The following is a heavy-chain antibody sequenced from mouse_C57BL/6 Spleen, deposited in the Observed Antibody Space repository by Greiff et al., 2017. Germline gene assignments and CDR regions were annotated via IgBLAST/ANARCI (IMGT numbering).Heavy chain of an antibody. J-gene: IGHJ3*01. CDR3: AREGPGTNWVFAY. CDR2: IYPGSGST. D-gene: IGHD4-1*01. V-gene: IGHV1-55*01. Sequence: QVQLQQPGAELVKPGASVKMSCKASGYTFTSYWITWVKQRPGQGLEWIGDIYPGSGSTNYNEKFKSKATLTVDTSSSTAYMQLSSLTSEDSAVYYCAREGPGTNWVFAYWGQGTLVTVSA. CDR1: GYTFTSYW.